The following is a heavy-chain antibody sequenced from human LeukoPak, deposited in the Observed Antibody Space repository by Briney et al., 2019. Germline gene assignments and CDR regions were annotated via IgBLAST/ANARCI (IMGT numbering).Heavy chain of an antibody. D-gene: IGHD1-26*01. CDR3: VRAGSGSWD. CDR2: IKTDGSST. Sequence: GGSLRLSCAASGFIFSNYWMHWVRQAPGKGLVWVSRIKTDGSSTSYADSVKGRFTISRDNAKNTLYLQMNSLRAEDTAVYYCVRAGSGSWDWGQGTLVTVSS. V-gene: IGHV3-74*01. J-gene: IGHJ4*02. CDR1: GFIFSNYW.